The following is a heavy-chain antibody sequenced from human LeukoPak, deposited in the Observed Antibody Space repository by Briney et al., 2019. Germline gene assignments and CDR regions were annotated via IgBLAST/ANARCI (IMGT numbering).Heavy chain of an antibody. D-gene: IGHD3-9*01. CDR1: GGTLSSYA. CDR2: IIPIFGTA. V-gene: IGHV1-69*01. J-gene: IGHJ6*04. CDR3: ASLFYDILTGSYYYGMDV. Sequence: SVKVSCKASGGTLSSYAISWVRQAPGQGLEWMGGIIPIFGTANYAQKFQGRVTITADESTSTAYMELSSLRSEDTAVYYCASLFYDILTGSYYYGMDVWGKGTTVTVSS.